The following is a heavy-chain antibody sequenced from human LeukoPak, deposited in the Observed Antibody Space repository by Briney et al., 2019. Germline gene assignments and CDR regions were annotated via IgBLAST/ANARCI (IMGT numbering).Heavy chain of an antibody. CDR3: ARSILRYYYAASGYYPYFFDY. Sequence: SETLSLTCTVSGGSISSYYWSWIRQPPGKGLEWIGYIYYSGSTNYNPSLKSRVTISVDTSKNQFSLKLSSVTAADTAVYYCARSILRYYYAASGYYPYFFDYWGQGMLVTVSS. V-gene: IGHV4-59*01. CDR2: IYYSGST. CDR1: GGSISSYY. J-gene: IGHJ4*02. D-gene: IGHD3-22*01.